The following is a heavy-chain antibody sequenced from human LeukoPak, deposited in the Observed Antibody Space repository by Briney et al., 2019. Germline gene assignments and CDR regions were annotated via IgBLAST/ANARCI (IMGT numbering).Heavy chain of an antibody. V-gene: IGHV4-59*12. CDR2: IYYSGST. Sequence: SETLSLTCTVSGGSISSYYWSWIRQPPGKGLEWIGYIYYSGSTNYNPSLKSRVTISVDTSKNQFSLKLSSVTAADTAVYYCAREGLHPPLFDYWGQGTLVTVSS. CDR1: GGSISSYY. D-gene: IGHD4-11*01. J-gene: IGHJ4*02. CDR3: AREGLHPPLFDY.